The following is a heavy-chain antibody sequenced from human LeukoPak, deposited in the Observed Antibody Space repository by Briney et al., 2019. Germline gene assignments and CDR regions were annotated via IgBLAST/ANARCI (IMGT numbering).Heavy chain of an antibody. Sequence: SETLSLTCTVSGGSLSSYYWSWIRQPPGKGLEWIGYICYSGSTNYNPSLKSRVTISVDTSKNQFSLKLSSVTAADTAVYYCARWFPSIAGLKDWGQGTLVTVSS. CDR1: GGSLSSYY. CDR2: ICYSGST. CDR3: ARWFPSIAGLKD. J-gene: IGHJ4*02. V-gene: IGHV4-59*01. D-gene: IGHD6-6*01.